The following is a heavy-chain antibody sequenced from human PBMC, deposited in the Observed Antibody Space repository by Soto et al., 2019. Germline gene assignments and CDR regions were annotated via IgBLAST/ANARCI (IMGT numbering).Heavy chain of an antibody. CDR3: ARVVYSIGWFHY. J-gene: IGHJ4*02. CDR2: IYYSGST. D-gene: IGHD6-19*01. Sequence: QVQLQESGPGLVKPSETLSLTCTVSGGSVSSGTYYWSWIRQPPGKGLEWIGYIYYSGSTNYNPSLKSRVTISIDTSKNQFSLKLSSVTAADTAVYYCARVVYSIGWFHYWGQGTLVTVSS. V-gene: IGHV4-61*01. CDR1: GGSVSSGTYY.